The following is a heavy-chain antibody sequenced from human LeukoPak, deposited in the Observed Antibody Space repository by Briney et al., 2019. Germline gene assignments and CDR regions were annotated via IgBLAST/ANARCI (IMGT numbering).Heavy chain of an antibody. CDR1: GYTFTGYY. CDR3: ARAGRGMVRGVIIPLQGDY. CDR2: INPNSGGT. J-gene: IGHJ4*02. V-gene: IGHV1-2*02. D-gene: IGHD3-10*01. Sequence: ASVKVSCTASGYTFTGYYMHWVRQAPGQGLEWMGWINPNSGGTNYAQKFQGRVTMTRDTSISTAYMELSKLRSDDTAVYYCARAGRGMVRGVIIPLQGDYWGQGTLVTVSS.